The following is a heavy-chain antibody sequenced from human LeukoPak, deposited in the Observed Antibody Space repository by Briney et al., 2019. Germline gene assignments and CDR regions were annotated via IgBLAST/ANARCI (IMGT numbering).Heavy chain of an antibody. D-gene: IGHD4-11*01. Sequence: PGGSLRLSCAASGFTFNTYGMNWVRQAPGKGLEWVSAIVGSGGRTYYADSVKGRFTISRDNSKNTVYLQMNSLRADDTAVYYCAKTADVRLQAFAYWGQGTLVTVSS. J-gene: IGHJ4*02. CDR3: AKTADVRLQAFAY. CDR1: GFTFNTYG. V-gene: IGHV3-23*01. CDR2: IVGSGGRT.